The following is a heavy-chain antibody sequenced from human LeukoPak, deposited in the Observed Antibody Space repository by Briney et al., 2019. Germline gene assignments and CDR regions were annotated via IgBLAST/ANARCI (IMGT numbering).Heavy chain of an antibody. Sequence: SSETLSLTCTVSGGSISSYYWSWIRQPAGKGLEWIGRIYYSGSTNYNPSLKSRVTISVDTSKNQFSLKLSSVTAADTAVYYCARSHSSSWYDRRYYFDYWGQGTLVTVSS. D-gene: IGHD6-13*01. CDR3: ARSHSSSWYDRRYYFDY. J-gene: IGHJ4*02. CDR1: GGSISSYY. V-gene: IGHV4-4*07. CDR2: IYYSGST.